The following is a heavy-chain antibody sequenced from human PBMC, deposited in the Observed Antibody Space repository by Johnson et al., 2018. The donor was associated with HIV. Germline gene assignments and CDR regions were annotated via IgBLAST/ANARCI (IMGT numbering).Heavy chain of an antibody. CDR1: GFTFSSYW. D-gene: IGHD5-18*01. Sequence: VLLVESGGGVVQPGGSLRLSCAASGFTFSSYWMHWVRQAPGKGLVWVSSINSDGSSTRYADSVKGRFTVSRDNAKNKLYLQMNSLRAEDTAVYYCARWVDTTFDIWGQGTMVTVSS. V-gene: IGHV3-74*02. CDR3: ARWVDTTFDI. J-gene: IGHJ3*02. CDR2: INSDGSST.